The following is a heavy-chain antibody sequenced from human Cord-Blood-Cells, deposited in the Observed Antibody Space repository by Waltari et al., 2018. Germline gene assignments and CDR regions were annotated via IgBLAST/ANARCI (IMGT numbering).Heavy chain of an antibody. Sequence: QVQLVQSGAEVKKPGASVKVSCKASGYTFTSYYMHWVRQAPGQGLEWMGIINPSGGSTSYAQKFQGRVTMTRDTSTSTVYMELSSLRSEDTAVYYCARDRGQLRFLEWLFDYWGQGTLVTVSS. CDR1: GYTFTSYY. J-gene: IGHJ4*02. CDR3: ARDRGQLRFLEWLFDY. D-gene: IGHD3-3*01. V-gene: IGHV1-46*01. CDR2: INPSGGST.